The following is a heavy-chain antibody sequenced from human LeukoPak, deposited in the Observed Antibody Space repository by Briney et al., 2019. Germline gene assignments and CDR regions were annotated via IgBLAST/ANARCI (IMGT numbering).Heavy chain of an antibody. Sequence: SETLSLTCAVYGGSFSGYYWSWIRQPPGKGLEWIGEINHSGSTNYNPSLKSRVTISVDTSKNQFSLKLSSVTAADTAVYYCARDSRFCSGGNCYFWFDPWGQGTLVTVSS. CDR3: ARDSRFCSGGNCYFWFDP. J-gene: IGHJ5*02. D-gene: IGHD2-15*01. CDR1: GGSFSGYY. CDR2: INHSGST. V-gene: IGHV4-34*01.